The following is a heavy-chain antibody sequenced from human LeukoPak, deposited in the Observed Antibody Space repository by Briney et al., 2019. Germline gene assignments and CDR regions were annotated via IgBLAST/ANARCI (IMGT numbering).Heavy chain of an antibody. D-gene: IGHD3-22*01. CDR1: GFTFSSYE. V-gene: IGHV3-30*02. J-gene: IGHJ4*02. Sequence: SGGSLRLSCAASGFTFSSYEMNWVRQAPGKGLEWVAFIRYDGSNKYYADSVKGRFTISRDNSKNTLYLQMNSLRAEDTAVYYCAKDLGPYYYDSSGPPRYWGQGTLVTVSS. CDR2: IRYDGSNK. CDR3: AKDLGPYYYDSSGPPRY.